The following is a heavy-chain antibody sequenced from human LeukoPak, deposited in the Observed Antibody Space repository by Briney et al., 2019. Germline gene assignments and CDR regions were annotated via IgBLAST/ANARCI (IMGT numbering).Heavy chain of an antibody. V-gene: IGHV3-30-3*01. D-gene: IGHD3-16*02. CDR2: ISYDGSNK. J-gene: IGHJ4*02. Sequence: GGSLRLSCAASGFTFSSYAMHWVRQAPGKGLEWVAVISYDGSNKYYADSVKGRFTISKDNSKNTLYLQMNSLRAEDTAVYYCARGLWGTIMITFGGVIALDYWGQGTLVTVSS. CDR3: ARGLWGTIMITFGGVIALDY. CDR1: GFTFSSYA.